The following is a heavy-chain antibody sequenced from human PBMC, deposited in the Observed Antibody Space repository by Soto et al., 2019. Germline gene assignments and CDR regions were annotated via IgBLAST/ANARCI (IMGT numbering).Heavy chain of an antibody. D-gene: IGHD5-12*01. CDR3: AINARTDGYKFAY. V-gene: IGHV1-69*01. CDR2: VIPLFGTA. CDR1: GGTFSTYD. Sequence: QVQLVQSGAEVKKPVSWVKVSCKASGGTFSTYDICWVRQAPGQGLEWLGGVIPLFGTASYAQKFQGSATIIAYESTRTAYMELRRLRSEATTLYYCAINARTDGYKFAYWGEGTLVSVSS. J-gene: IGHJ4*02.